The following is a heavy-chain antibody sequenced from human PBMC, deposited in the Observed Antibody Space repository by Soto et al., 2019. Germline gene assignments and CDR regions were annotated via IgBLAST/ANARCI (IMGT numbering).Heavy chain of an antibody. CDR1: GGTFSSYA. D-gene: IGHD1-20*01. J-gene: IGHJ4*02. CDR3: AEDRITDTAVFSD. V-gene: IGHV1-69*01. CDR2: IIPIFNTP. Sequence: QVQLVQSGAEVKKPGSSVRVSCKASGGTFSSYAINWVRQAPGQGLEWVGGIIPIFNTPNYGPKFQGRVTITVNEPTSTATMDLSSLRSDDTAVYYCAEDRITDTAVFSDWGQGTLVTVSS.